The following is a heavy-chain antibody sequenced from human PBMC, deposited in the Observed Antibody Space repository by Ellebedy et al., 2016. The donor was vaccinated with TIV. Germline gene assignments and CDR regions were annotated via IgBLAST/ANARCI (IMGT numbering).Heavy chain of an antibody. D-gene: IGHD4-17*01. CDR3: ARRGSYGDYAVQINSWFDR. J-gene: IGHJ5*02. CDR2: IYQDGSNQ. Sequence: GESLKISCVASGFSFRSYWMSWVRQAQGKGLEWVANIYQDGSNQYYVDSGKGRITISRDNANKSLFLQMNSLRGEDTAVYYCARRGSYGDYAVQINSWFDRWGRGTLVTVSS. CDR1: GFSFRSYW. V-gene: IGHV3-7*01.